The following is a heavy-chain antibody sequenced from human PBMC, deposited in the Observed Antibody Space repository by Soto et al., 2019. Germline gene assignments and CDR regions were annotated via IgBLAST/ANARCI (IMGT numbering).Heavy chain of an antibody. CDR1: GFTFSSYA. J-gene: IGHJ3*02. V-gene: IGHV3-30-3*01. CDR2: ISYDGSNK. Sequence: QVQLVESGGGVVQPGRSLRLSCAASGFTFSSYAMHWVRQAPGKGLEWVAVISYDGSNKYYADSVKGRFTISRDNSKNPLYLQRNSLRAEDTAVYYCARVYNYYDSIGYPFGPDIWGQGTMVTVSS. CDR3: ARVYNYYDSIGYPFGPDI. D-gene: IGHD3-22*01.